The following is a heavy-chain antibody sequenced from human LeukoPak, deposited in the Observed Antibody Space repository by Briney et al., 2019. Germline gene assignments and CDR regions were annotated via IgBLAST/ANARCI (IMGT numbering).Heavy chain of an antibody. D-gene: IGHD3-22*01. CDR3: ARQVLSSGYYLIDY. CDR1: GGSFSGYY. V-gene: IGHV4-34*01. Sequence: PSETLSLTCAVYGGSFSGYYWNWIRQPPGKGLEWIGEINHSGSTNYNPSLKSRVTISVDTSKNQFSLKLSSVTAADTAVYYCARQVLSSGYYLIDYWGQGTLVTVSS. CDR2: INHSGST. J-gene: IGHJ4*02.